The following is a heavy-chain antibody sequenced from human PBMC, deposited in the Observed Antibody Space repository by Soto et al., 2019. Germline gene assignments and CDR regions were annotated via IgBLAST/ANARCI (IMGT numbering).Heavy chain of an antibody. CDR2: ISGYNGHT. Sequence: QVQLVQSGAEVRKPGASVKVSCKASGYTFTTYGISWVRQAPGQGLEWMGWISGYNGHTKYAQKFQGRVTMITDTSTSTVYMDLRSLRSDDTAVYYCAREGEMPYYYYGLDVWGQGTTVTVS. V-gene: IGHV1-18*01. J-gene: IGHJ6*02. CDR3: AREGEMPYYYYGLDV. CDR1: GYTFTTYG. D-gene: IGHD3-16*01.